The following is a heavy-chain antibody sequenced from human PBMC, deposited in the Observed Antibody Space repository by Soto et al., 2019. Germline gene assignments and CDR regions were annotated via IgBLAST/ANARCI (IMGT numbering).Heavy chain of an antibody. V-gene: IGHV3-74*01. J-gene: IGHJ6*02. CDR2: INSDGSST. Sequence: GGSLRLSCAASGFTFSSYWMHWVRQAPGKGLVWVSRINSDGSSTSYADSVKGRFTISRDNAKNTLYLQTNSLRAEDTAVYYCARSTDYDFWSGYPDYGMDVWGQGTTVTVSS. D-gene: IGHD3-3*01. CDR1: GFTFSSYW. CDR3: ARSTDYDFWSGYPDYGMDV.